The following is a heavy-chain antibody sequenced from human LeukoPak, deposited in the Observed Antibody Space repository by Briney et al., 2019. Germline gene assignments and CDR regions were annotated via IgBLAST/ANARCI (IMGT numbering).Heavy chain of an antibody. Sequence: SQTLSLTCTVSGGSISSGGYYCSSIRQHPAKGLEWIGYIYYSGSTNYNPSLKSRVTISVDTCKNQFSLKLSSVTAADTAVYYCARGYGIAAAGYRHWGQGTLVTVSS. J-gene: IGHJ1*01. D-gene: IGHD6-13*01. CDR1: GGSISSGGYY. CDR2: IYYSGST. CDR3: ARGYGIAAAGYRH. V-gene: IGHV4-31*03.